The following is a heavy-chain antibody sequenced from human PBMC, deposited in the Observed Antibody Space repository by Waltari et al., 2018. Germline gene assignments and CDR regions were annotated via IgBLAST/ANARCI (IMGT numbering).Heavy chain of an antibody. CDR1: GFPFRGSG. Sequence: QVQLVESGGGVVQPGGSLRLSCAASGFPFRGSGFPLVRQAPGKGLEWVAFITFDGTNKYYADSVKGRFTISRDNPKNTMFLQMNSLRPDDTAIYYCASIFAGTAVTTIQPIDIWGQGTMVTVSS. CDR2: ITFDGTNK. J-gene: IGHJ3*02. V-gene: IGHV3-30*02. D-gene: IGHD4-17*01. CDR3: ASIFAGTAVTTIQPIDI.